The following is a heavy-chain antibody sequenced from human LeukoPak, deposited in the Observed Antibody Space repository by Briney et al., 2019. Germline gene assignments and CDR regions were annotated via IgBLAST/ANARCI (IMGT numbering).Heavy chain of an antibody. CDR2: ISSSSSYI. J-gene: IGHJ6*04. Sequence: GGSLRLSCAASRVTVSSNYMSWVRQAPGKGLEWVSSISSSSSYIYYADSEKGRFTISRDNAKNSLYLHMNRLRAEDTAVYYCARANYGSSPMDVWGKGTTVTVSS. CDR3: ARANYGSSPMDV. CDR1: RVTVSSNY. V-gene: IGHV3-21*01. D-gene: IGHD6-13*01.